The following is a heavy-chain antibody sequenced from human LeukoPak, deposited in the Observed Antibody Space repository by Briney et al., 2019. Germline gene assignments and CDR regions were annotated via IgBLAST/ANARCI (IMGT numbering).Heavy chain of an antibody. Sequence: ETLSLTCTVSGGSISSSSYYWGWIRQPPGKGVEWIGEISHSGSTNYNPSLKSRVTISVDTSKNQFSLKLSSVTAADTAVYYCARGQPLLDYWGQGTLVTVSS. CDR2: ISHSGST. CDR3: ARGQPLLDY. D-gene: IGHD2-15*01. J-gene: IGHJ4*02. V-gene: IGHV4-39*07. CDR1: GGSISSSSYY.